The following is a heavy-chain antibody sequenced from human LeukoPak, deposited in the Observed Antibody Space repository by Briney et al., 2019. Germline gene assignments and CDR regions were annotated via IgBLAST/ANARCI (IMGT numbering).Heavy chain of an antibody. Sequence: PSETLSLTCTVYGCSISSNYWSWIRQPPGKELEWIGYIYYSGSTNYNPSLKSRVTISVDTSKNQFSLKLSSVTAADTAVYYCARWSAYCGGDCYDYAFDIWGQGTMVTVSS. CDR1: GCSISSNY. V-gene: IGHV4-59*08. CDR2: IYYSGST. J-gene: IGHJ3*02. D-gene: IGHD2-21*02. CDR3: ARWSAYCGGDCYDYAFDI.